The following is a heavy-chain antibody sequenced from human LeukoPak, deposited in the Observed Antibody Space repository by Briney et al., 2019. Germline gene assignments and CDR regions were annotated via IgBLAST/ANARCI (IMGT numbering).Heavy chain of an antibody. Sequence: PGGSLRLSCAASGFTFSSYWMSWVRQAPGKGLEWVANIKQDGSEKYYADSVKGRFTISRDNSKNTLYLQMNSLRAEDTAVYYCAKRYRSGGSCYSDYWGQGTLVTVSS. D-gene: IGHD2-15*01. CDR3: AKRYRSGGSCYSDY. V-gene: IGHV3-7*01. CDR2: IKQDGSEK. J-gene: IGHJ4*02. CDR1: GFTFSSYW.